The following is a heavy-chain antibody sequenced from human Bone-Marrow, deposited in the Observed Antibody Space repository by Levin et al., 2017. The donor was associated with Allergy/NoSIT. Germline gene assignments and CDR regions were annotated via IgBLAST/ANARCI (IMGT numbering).Heavy chain of an antibody. J-gene: IGHJ4*02. CDR3: ARDQGSDSSGHPYFDY. V-gene: IGHV4-38-2*02. CDR2: IYHSGST. CDR1: GSSISSGYY. D-gene: IGHD3-22*01. Sequence: PSETLSLTCTVSGSSISSGYYWGWIRQPPGKGLEWIGSIYHSGSTYYNPSLKSRVTISVDTSKNQFSLKLSSVTAADTAVYYCARDQGSDSSGHPYFDYWGQGTLVTVSS.